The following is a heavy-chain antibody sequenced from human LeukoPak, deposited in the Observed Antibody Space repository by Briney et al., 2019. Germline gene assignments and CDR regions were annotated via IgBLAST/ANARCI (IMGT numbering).Heavy chain of an antibody. Sequence: SETLSLTCTVSGGSISSSSYYWGWLRQPPGKGLEWIGSIYYSGSTYYNPSLKSRVTISVDTSKNQFSLKLSSVTAADTAVYYCAGAAGPDYWGQGTLVTVSS. V-gene: IGHV4-39*01. D-gene: IGHD6-13*01. CDR2: IYYSGST. J-gene: IGHJ4*02. CDR1: GGSISSSSYY. CDR3: AGAAGPDY.